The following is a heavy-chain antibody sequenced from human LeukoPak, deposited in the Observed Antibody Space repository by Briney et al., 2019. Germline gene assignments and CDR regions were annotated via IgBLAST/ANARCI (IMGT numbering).Heavy chain of an antibody. J-gene: IGHJ4*02. D-gene: IGHD5-18*01. CDR3: ARDLTRGYSYGFSRPSDY. CDR1: GFTFSSYW. CDR2: IKQDGSEK. V-gene: IGHV3-7*01. Sequence: GGSLRLSCAASGFTFSSYWMSWVRQAPGKGLEWVVNIKQDGSEKYYVDSVKGRFTISRDNAKNSLYLQMNSLRAEDTAVYYCARDLTRGYSYGFSRPSDYWGQGTLVTVSS.